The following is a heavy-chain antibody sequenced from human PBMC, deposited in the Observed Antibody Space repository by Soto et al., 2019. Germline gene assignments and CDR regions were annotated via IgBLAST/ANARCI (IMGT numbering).Heavy chain of an antibody. CDR1: GGSFSGYY. Sequence: NLSETLSLTCAVHGGSFSGYYWTWIRQPPGKGLEWIGDIKHSGSTNYNSSLKSRVTISVDTSKNQLSLKLRSVTAADTAVYYCAREEVPQWFTRGYYGMDVWGQGTTVTVSS. CDR3: AREEVPQWFTRGYYGMDV. J-gene: IGHJ6*02. D-gene: IGHD2-2*01. V-gene: IGHV4-34*01. CDR2: IKHSGST.